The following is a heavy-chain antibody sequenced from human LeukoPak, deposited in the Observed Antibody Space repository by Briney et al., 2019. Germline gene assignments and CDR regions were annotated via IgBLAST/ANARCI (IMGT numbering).Heavy chain of an antibody. CDR2: ISAYNGNT. V-gene: IGHV1-18*01. J-gene: IGHJ5*02. Sequence: ASVKVSCKAYGYTFTSYGISWVRQAPGQGIEWMGWISAYNGNTNYAQKLQGRVTMTTDTSMSTAYMELRSLRSDDTAVYYCARDQVPITAALTNWFDPWGQGTLVTVSS. D-gene: IGHD6-13*01. CDR3: ARDQVPITAALTNWFDP. CDR1: GYTFTSYG.